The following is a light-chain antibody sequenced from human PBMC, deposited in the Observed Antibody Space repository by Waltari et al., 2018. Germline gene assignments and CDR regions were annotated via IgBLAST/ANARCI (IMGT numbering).Light chain of an antibody. V-gene: IGLV2-11*01. CDR2: DVD. Sequence: QSALTQPRSVSGSPGQSVTISCTGTSSDVGGYNYVSWYQPHPGKAPKLMIYDVDKRPSGVPDRFSGSKSGNTASLTISGLQAEDEADYYCCSYAGSYTYVFGTGTKVTVL. CDR1: SSDVGGYNY. J-gene: IGLJ1*01. CDR3: CSYAGSYTYV.